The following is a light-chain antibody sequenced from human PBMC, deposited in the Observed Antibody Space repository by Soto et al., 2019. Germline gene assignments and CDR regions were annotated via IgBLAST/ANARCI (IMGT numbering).Light chain of an antibody. J-gene: IGKJ1*01. V-gene: IGKV3-20*01. CDR1: QSVSSSY. CDR2: GAS. CDR3: QQYGSSLWT. Sequence: EIVLTQSPGTLSLSPGDRATLSCRASQSVSSSYLAWYQQKPGQAPRLLIYGASSRATGIPVRFSGSGSGTDFTLTISRLEPEDFAVYYCQQYGSSLWTFGQGTKVDIK.